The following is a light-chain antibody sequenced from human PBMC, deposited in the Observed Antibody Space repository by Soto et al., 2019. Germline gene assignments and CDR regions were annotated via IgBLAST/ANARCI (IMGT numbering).Light chain of an antibody. J-gene: IGLJ2*01. V-gene: IGLV1-51*01. CDR1: TAKIGTNY. CDR2: DNN. CDR3: GTWDSSRNAGV. Sequence: QSVLTQPPSVSAAPGQKVTISCSGSTAKIGTNYVSWYQQLPGTAPKLLIYDNNNRPSGISDRFSGSKSGTSATLGLTGLQTGDEADYYCGTWDSSRNAGVFGGGTKVTVL.